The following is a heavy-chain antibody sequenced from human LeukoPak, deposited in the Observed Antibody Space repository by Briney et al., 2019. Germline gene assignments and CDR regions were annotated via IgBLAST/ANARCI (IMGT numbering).Heavy chain of an antibody. CDR2: VYSGGGT. Sequence: GGSLRLSCVASRFSVSNNYMSWVRQAPGKGLEWVSVVYSGGGTYYADSVKGRFTISRDISKNTLYLQMNSLRVEDTAVYYCARGVGQDAFDIWGQGTMVTVSS. V-gene: IGHV3-53*01. D-gene: IGHD1-26*01. CDR3: ARGVGQDAFDI. J-gene: IGHJ3*02. CDR1: RFSVSNNY.